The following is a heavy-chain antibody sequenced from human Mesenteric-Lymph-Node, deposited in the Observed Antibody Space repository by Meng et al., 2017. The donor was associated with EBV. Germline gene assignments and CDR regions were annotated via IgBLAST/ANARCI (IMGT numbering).Heavy chain of an antibody. CDR3: ARRRRIVGATDFDY. D-gene: IGHD1-26*01. Sequence: QVQLVQSGAEVKKPGASVKVSCKASGYTFTNYDIGWVRQAPGQGLEWMGWISAYNGNRNNAQKFQGRVTMTTDTSTSTAYMELRSLRSDDTAVYYCARRRRIVGATDFDYWGQGTLVTVSS. J-gene: IGHJ4*02. CDR2: ISAYNGNR. CDR1: GYTFTNYD. V-gene: IGHV1-18*01.